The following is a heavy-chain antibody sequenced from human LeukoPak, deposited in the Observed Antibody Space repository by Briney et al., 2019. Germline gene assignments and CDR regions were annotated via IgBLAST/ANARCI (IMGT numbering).Heavy chain of an antibody. CDR2: ISSNGGST. J-gene: IGHJ4*02. Sequence: GGSLRLSCAASGFTFSSYAMHWVRQAPGKGLEYASAISSNGGSTYYANSVKGRFTISRDNSKNTLYLQMDSLRAEDMAVYYCARGQKTPVSPVDYWGQGTLVTVSS. CDR3: ARGQKTPVSPVDY. V-gene: IGHV3-64*01. D-gene: IGHD4-23*01. CDR1: GFTFSSYA.